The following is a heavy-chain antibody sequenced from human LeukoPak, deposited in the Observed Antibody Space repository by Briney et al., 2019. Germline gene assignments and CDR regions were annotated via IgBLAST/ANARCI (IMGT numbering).Heavy chain of an antibody. J-gene: IGHJ4*02. CDR2: ISGSGGST. CDR1: GFTFSSYW. V-gene: IGHV3-23*01. D-gene: IGHD3-9*01. CDR3: AKDRGHDILTGYYISPPTSFDY. Sequence: TGGSLRLSCAASGFTFSSYWMHWVRQAPGKGLVWVSAISGSGGSTYYADSVKGRFTISRDNSKNTLYLQTNSLRAEDTAVYYCAKDRGHDILTGYYISPPTSFDYWGQGTLVTVSS.